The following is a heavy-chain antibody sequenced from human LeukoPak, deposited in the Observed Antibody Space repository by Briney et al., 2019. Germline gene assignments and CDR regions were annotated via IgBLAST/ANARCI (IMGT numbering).Heavy chain of an antibody. CDR3: ARVLDYDSSGYYYWFDP. CDR2: IYYSGST. V-gene: IGHV4-39*07. Sequence: SGTLSLACTVSGGSISSSSYYWGWIRQPPGKGLEWIGSIYYSGSTYYNPSLKSRVTISVDTSKNQFSLKLSSVTAADTAVYYCARVLDYDSSGYYYWFDPWGQGTLVTVSS. J-gene: IGHJ5*02. D-gene: IGHD3-22*01. CDR1: GGSISSSSYY.